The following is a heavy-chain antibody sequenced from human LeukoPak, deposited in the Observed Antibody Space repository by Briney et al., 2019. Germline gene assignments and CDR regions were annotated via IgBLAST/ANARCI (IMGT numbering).Heavy chain of an antibody. CDR1: GFTFSSYW. CDR2: INSDGSST. J-gene: IGHJ6*02. CDR3: ARESNYGYGMDV. V-gene: IGHV3-74*01. Sequence: PGGSLRLSCAASGFTFSSYWMHWVRQAPGKGLVWVSRINSDGSSTSYADSVKGRFTISRDNAKNTLYLQMDSLRAEDTAVYYCARESNYGYGMDVWGQGTTVTVSS. D-gene: IGHD3-10*01.